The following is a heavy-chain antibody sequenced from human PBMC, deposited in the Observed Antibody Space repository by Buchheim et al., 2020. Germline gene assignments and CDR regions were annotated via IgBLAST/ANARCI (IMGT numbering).Heavy chain of an antibody. CDR1: GYTFTNFY. Sequence: QVQLVQSGAEVKKPGASVKVSCKTSGYTFTNFYVHWVRQAPGQGLEWMGIINPSDETISYAQKFQGRVTMTRDKSTSTAYMELNSLRSDDTAVYYCARGLSSSGAYSNGLYWGQGTL. CDR2: INPSDETI. V-gene: IGHV1-46*01. CDR3: ARGLSSSGAYSNGLY. D-gene: IGHD5-18*01. J-gene: IGHJ4*02.